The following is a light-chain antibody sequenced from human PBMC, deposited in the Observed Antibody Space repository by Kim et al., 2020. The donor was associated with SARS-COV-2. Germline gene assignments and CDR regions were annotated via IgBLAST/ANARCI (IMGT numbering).Light chain of an antibody. V-gene: IGLV2-14*01. J-gene: IGLJ2*01. CDR1: SSDVGGYDY. CDR2: DVS. Sequence: QSALTQPASVSGSPGKSITISCTGTSSDVGGYDYVSWYQQHPGKAPKLMIYDVSKRPSGVSNRFSGSKSGNTASLTISGLQADDEADYYCSSYTTSSTLVFGGGTQLTVL. CDR3: SSYTTSSTLV.